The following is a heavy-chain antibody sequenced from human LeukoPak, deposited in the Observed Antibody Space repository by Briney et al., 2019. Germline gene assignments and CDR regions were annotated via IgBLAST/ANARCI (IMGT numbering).Heavy chain of an antibody. J-gene: IGHJ3*02. Sequence: GGSLRLSCAASGFTFSSYSMNWVRQAPGKGLEWVSSIRSSSSYIYYADSVKGRFTISRDNAKNSLYLQMNSLRAEDTAVYYCARGGDAWFGELSSTDAFDIWGQGTMVTVSS. D-gene: IGHD3-10*01. CDR1: GFTFSSYS. CDR2: IRSSSSYI. V-gene: IGHV3-21*01. CDR3: ARGGDAWFGELSSTDAFDI.